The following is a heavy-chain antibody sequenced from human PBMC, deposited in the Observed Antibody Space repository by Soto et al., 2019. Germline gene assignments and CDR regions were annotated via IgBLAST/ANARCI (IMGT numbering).Heavy chain of an antibody. CDR1: GYTFTSYG. D-gene: IGHD3-3*01. CDR2: MSPYNGNT. J-gene: IGHJ6*02. CDR3: ARGGYYDFWSGYPTFGYYYGMDV. V-gene: IGHV1-18*04. Sequence: SEKVSCKASGYTFTSYGISWVRQAREQAPEWMGWMSPYNGNTNYAQKLQGRVTMTTDTSTSTAYMELRSLRSDDTAVYYCARGGYYDFWSGYPTFGYYYGMDVWGQGTTVTVSS.